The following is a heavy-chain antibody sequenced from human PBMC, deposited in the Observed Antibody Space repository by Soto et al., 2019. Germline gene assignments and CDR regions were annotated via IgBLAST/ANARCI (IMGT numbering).Heavy chain of an antibody. CDR1: GFNFDNHG. Sequence: VGSLRLSCQASGFNFDNHGMHWVRQAPGKGLEWVAVITYDGSFQYYADSVKGRFTISRDNSKNTLSLHLNTLKPEDTAVYHCAKDRVGGTFYTPLAFWGQGTLVTVSS. D-gene: IGHD1-7*01. CDR3: AKDRVGGTFYTPLAF. J-gene: IGHJ4*02. CDR2: ITYDGSFQ. V-gene: IGHV3-30*18.